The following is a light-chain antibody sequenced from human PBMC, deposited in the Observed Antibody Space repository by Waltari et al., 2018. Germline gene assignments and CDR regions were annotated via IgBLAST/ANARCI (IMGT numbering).Light chain of an antibody. CDR1: QSISTY. Sequence: DIQMTQSPSSLSASVGDRVTITCRASQSISTYLNWYQQKPGTAPKLLICAASILQSGVPSRFSGSGSGTDFTLTISSLQPEDFATFYCQQSYSSPRTFGQGTKVEIK. V-gene: IGKV1-39*01. CDR3: QQSYSSPRT. CDR2: AAS. J-gene: IGKJ1*01.